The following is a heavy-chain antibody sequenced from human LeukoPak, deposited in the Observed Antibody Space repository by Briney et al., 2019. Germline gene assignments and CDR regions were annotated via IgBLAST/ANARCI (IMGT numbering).Heavy chain of an antibody. CDR1: GFPFNKYS. V-gene: IGHV3-21*01. D-gene: IGHD5-12*01. CDR2: ISSSSRDI. CDR3: ARAQYSGYDKGNYYYYYYMDV. J-gene: IGHJ6*03. Sequence: GGSLRLSCAASGFPFNKYSMTWVRQAPGKGLEWVSSISSSSRDIFYAESLKGRFTISRDNAKNSMYLQMNRLRAEDTAVYYCARAQYSGYDKGNYYYYYYMDVWGKGTTVTISS.